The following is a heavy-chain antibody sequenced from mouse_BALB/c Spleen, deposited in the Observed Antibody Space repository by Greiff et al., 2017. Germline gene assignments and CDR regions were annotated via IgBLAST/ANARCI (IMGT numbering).Heavy chain of an antibody. CDR2: IDPANGNT. J-gene: IGHJ2*01. V-gene: IGHV14-3*02. Sequence: EVQRVESGAELVKPGASVKLSCTASGFNIKDTYMHWVKQRPEQGLEWIGRIDPANGNTKYDPKFQGKATITADTASNTAYLQLSSLTSEDTAVYYCARAFHYYGSSCLDYWGQGTTLTVSS. CDR1: GFNIKDTY. CDR3: ARAFHYYGSSCLDY. D-gene: IGHD1-1*01.